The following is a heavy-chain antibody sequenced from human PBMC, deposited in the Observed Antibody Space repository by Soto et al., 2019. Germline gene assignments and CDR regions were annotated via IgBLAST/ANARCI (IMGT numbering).Heavy chain of an antibody. J-gene: IGHJ6*02. CDR2: IRSRANNFAT. Sequence: PGGSLRLSCAASGFIFSGSAIHWVRQASGKGLEWVGRIRSRANNFATSSAASVKGRFTFSRDDSKNTAYLQMNTLKPEDTAVYYCARGQGAAIGDYYYHGMDVWGRGTMVTVSS. V-gene: IGHV3-73*01. D-gene: IGHD2-2*02. CDR3: ARGQGAAIGDYYYHGMDV. CDR1: GFIFSGSA.